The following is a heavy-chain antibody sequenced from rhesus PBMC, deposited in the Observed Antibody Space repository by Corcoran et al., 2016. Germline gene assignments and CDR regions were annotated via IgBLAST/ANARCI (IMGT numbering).Heavy chain of an antibody. D-gene: IGHD5-24*01. CDR3: ARSPTVGTVTNFDY. CDR2: IYGSGSST. V-gene: IGHV4-169*01. Sequence: QLQLQESGPGLVKPSETLSVTCAVSGGSISSSYWSWIRQAPGKGREWIGYIYGSGSSTNYNPSLKSRVTISTDASKNQFSLKLSSVTAADTAVYYCARSPTVGTVTNFDYWGQGVLVTVSS. J-gene: IGHJ4*01. CDR1: GGSISSSY.